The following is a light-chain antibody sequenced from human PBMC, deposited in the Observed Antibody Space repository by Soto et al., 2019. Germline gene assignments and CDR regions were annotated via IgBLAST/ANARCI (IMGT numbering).Light chain of an antibody. CDR1: TGAVTSGHH. J-gene: IGLJ3*02. V-gene: IGLV7-43*01. CDR3: LFYYGGAQPHWL. CDR2: STN. Sequence: QAVVTQESSLTVSPGGKVTLTCASSTGAVTSGHHPNWLQQKPGQAPRTLIYSTNNKQDWTPARFSGSLLEGKAALTVSGVQPEDEAEYYFLFYYGGAQPHWLFGGGTKLTVL.